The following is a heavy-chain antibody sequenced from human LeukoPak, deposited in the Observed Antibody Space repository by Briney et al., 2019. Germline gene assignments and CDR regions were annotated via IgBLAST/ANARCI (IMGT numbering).Heavy chain of an antibody. CDR2: IKQDGSEK. J-gene: IGHJ4*02. Sequence: GGSLRLSCAASGFTFSSYAMSWVRQAPGKGLEWVANIKQDGSEKYYVDSVKGRFTISRDNAKNSLYLQMNSLRAEDTAVYYCARVSVGDWNFDYWGQGTLVTVSS. V-gene: IGHV3-7*01. CDR1: GFTFSSYA. D-gene: IGHD2-21*02. CDR3: ARVSVGDWNFDY.